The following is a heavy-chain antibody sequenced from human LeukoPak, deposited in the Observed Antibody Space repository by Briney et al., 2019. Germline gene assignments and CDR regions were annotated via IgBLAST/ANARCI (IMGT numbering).Heavy chain of an antibody. CDR2: IYYSGST. CDR3: ARDSSYYYGGRWWPGSLDY. CDR1: GGSISSGGYY. Sequence: SETLSLTCTVSGGSISSGGYYRSWIRQHPGKGLEWIGYIYYSGSTYYNPSLKSRVTISVDTSKNQFSLKLSSVTAADTAVYYCARDSSYYYGGRWWPGSLDYWGQGTLVTVSS. V-gene: IGHV4-31*03. D-gene: IGHD3-10*01. J-gene: IGHJ4*02.